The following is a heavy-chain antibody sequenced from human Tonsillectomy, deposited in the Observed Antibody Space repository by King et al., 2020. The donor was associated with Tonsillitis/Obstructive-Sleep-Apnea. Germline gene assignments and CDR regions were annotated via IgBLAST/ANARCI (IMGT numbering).Heavy chain of an antibody. J-gene: IGHJ3*02. CDR2: IYWDDDK. Sequence: ITLKESGPTLVKPTQTLTLTCTVSGFSLSTTGVGVGWIRQPPGKALEWLALIYWDDDKRYSPSLQSRLTITRDPSKTQVVLRMTNMDPADTATYYCAHRKPQQPDGFDIWGQGTIVTVSS. V-gene: IGHV2-5*02. CDR1: GFSLSTTGVG. CDR3: AHRKPQQPDGFDI. D-gene: IGHD5-18*01.